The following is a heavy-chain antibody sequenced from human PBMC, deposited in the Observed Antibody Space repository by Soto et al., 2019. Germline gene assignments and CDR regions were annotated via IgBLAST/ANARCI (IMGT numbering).Heavy chain of an antibody. J-gene: IGHJ4*02. CDR2: IKIKTDGGTT. CDR3: TTPNMTQAN. V-gene: IGHV3-15*01. CDR1: GFTFSNAW. Sequence: EVRLVESGGGLVKPGGSLRLSCAASGFTFSNAWMSWVRQAPGKGLEWVGRIKIKTDGGTTDYAAPVKGRFTISRDDSKNTLYLQMNSLKTEDTAVYYCTTPNMTQANWGQGTLVTVSS.